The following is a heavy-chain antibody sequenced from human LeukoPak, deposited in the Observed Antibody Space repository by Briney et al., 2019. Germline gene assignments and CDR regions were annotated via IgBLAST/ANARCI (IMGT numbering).Heavy chain of an antibody. CDR3: ARVAQLWFGNDY. Sequence: GGSLRLSCAASGFTFSDYYMTWIRQAPGKGLEWVSYISSSGTTIYYADSVKGRFTISRDNAKNSLYLQMNSLRAENTAVYYCARVAQLWFGNDYWGQGTLVTVSS. CDR1: GFTFSDYY. V-gene: IGHV3-11*04. CDR2: ISSSGTTI. J-gene: IGHJ4*02. D-gene: IGHD5-18*01.